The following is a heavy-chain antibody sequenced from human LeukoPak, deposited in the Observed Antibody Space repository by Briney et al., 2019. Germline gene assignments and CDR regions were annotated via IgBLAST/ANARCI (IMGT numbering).Heavy chain of an antibody. CDR1: GGSISSGGYY. J-gene: IGHJ2*01. CDR3: ARAILTPSGYVWHFDL. CDR2: NT. D-gene: IGHD3-3*01. Sequence: PSETLSLTCTVSGGSISSGGYYWSWIRQHPGKGLEWIGYNTYHNPSLRSRVTISLDTSKNQFSLKLSSVTAADTAVYFCARAILTPSGYVWHFDLWGRGTLVTVSS. V-gene: IGHV4-31*03.